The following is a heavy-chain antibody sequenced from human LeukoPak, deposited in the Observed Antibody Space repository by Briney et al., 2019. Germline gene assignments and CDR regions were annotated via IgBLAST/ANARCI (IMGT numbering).Heavy chain of an antibody. CDR1: GGSISSDY. Sequence: SETLSLTCTVSGGSISSDYWNWIRQPAGKGVEWIGRIYYSGSTSYHPSLKSRVTMSIDTSTNQFSLKLSSVTAADTAVYYCARGGDWFDPWGQGTLVTVSS. CDR3: ARGGDWFDP. V-gene: IGHV4-4*07. CDR2: IYYSGST. D-gene: IGHD3-16*01. J-gene: IGHJ5*02.